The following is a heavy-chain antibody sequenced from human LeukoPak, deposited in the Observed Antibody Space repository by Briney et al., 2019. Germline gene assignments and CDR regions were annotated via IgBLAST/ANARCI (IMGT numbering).Heavy chain of an antibody. V-gene: IGHV4-39*07. CDR1: GGSISSSSYY. Sequence: SETLSLTCTVSGGSISSSSYYWGWIRQPPGKGLEWIGSIYYSGSTYYNPSLKSRVTISVDTSKNQLSLKLSSVTAADTAVYYCASIVAVAGTYYYYYAMDVWGQGTTVTVSS. J-gene: IGHJ6*02. CDR3: ASIVAVAGTYYYYYAMDV. D-gene: IGHD6-19*01. CDR2: IYYSGST.